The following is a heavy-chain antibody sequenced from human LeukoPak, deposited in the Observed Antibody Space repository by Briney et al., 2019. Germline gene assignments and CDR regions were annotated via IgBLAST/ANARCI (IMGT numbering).Heavy chain of an antibody. CDR2: IYTRGST. CDR3: ARGLSTLLLWFGVTQPGMDV. Sequence: SETLSLTCTVSGGSINNYYWSWIRQPAGKGLEWIGRIYTRGSTNYNPSLKSRVTMSVDTSKNQFSLKLSSVTAADTAVYYCARGLSTLLLWFGVTQPGMDVWGQGTTVTVSS. J-gene: IGHJ6*02. CDR1: GGSINNYY. V-gene: IGHV4-4*07. D-gene: IGHD3-10*01.